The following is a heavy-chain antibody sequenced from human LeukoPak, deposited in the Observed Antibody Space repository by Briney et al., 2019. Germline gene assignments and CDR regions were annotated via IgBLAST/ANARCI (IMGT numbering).Heavy chain of an antibody. Sequence: PGGSLRLSCVASGFTFSSYSMNWVRQAPGKGLEWVSSISSSSSYIYYADSVKGRFTISRDNTKNSLYLQMNSLRAEDTAVYYCAREFSIFRSDYPSWGQGTLVTVSS. CDR2: ISSSSSYI. CDR3: AREFSIFRSDYPS. CDR1: GFTFSSYS. V-gene: IGHV3-21*01. J-gene: IGHJ5*02. D-gene: IGHD3-3*01.